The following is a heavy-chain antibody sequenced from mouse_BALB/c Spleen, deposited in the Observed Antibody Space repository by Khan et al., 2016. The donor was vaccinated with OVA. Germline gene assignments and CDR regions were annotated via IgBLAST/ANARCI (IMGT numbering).Heavy chain of an antibody. CDR1: GYTITDYA. CDR3: VIGGKFGY. CDR2: ISTNYGDA. Sequence: QVQLQQSGAELVRPGVSVKLSCKASGYTITDYAMHWVKQRPAKSLELIGVISTNYGDADYNQKFQGQATITVDRSSSTVYLEIARLTSEDSAIYCCVIGGKFGYWGQGNLVPVSA. D-gene: IGHD1-1*02. V-gene: IGHV1S137*01. J-gene: IGHJ3*01.